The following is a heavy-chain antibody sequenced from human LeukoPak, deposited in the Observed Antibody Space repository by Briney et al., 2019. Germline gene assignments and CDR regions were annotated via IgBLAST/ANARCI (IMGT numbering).Heavy chain of an antibody. CDR2: IWFDGSNK. V-gene: IGHV3-33*01. J-gene: IGHJ4*02. CDR1: GFTFSSYG. D-gene: IGHD5-24*01. CDR3: ARTEGRDGQNFAGPIDY. Sequence: GRSLRLSCAASGFTFSSYGMHWVRQAPSKGLEWVAVIWFDGSNKYYADSVKGRFTISRDNSKNTLYLQMSSLRAEDTAVYYCARTEGRDGQNFAGPIDYWGQGTLVTVSS.